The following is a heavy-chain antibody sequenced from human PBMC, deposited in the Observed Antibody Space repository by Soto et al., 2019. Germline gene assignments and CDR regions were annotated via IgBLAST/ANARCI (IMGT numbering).Heavy chain of an antibody. CDR2: INPNSGGT. J-gene: IGHJ6*03. CDR3: ARGRRAVTPYYYYYYMDV. Sequence: GASVKVSCKASGYTFTGYYMHWVRQAPGQGLEWMGWINPNSGGTNYAQKFQGWVTMTRDTSISTAYMELSRLRSDDTAVYYCARGRRAVTPYYYYYYMDVWGKGTTVTVSS. CDR1: GYTFTGYY. V-gene: IGHV1-2*04. D-gene: IGHD4-17*01.